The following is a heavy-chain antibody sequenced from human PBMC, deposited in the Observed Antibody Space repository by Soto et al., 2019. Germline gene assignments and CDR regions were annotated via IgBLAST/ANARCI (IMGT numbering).Heavy chain of an antibody. CDR3: ARDAVSYDSSRTNDAFDL. V-gene: IGHV1-69*06. CDR1: GGTFSSYA. Sequence: QVQLVQSGAEVKKPGSSVKVSCKASGGTFSSYAISWVRQAPGQGLEWMGGIIPIFGTANYAQKFQGRVTITADKSTSKGYMELSSLRSEDTAVYYCARDAVSYDSSRTNDAFDLWGQGTMVTVSS. D-gene: IGHD3-22*01. J-gene: IGHJ3*01. CDR2: IIPIFGTA.